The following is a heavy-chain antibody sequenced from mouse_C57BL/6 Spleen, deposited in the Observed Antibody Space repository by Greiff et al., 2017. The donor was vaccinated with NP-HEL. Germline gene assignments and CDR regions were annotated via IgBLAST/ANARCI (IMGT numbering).Heavy chain of an antibody. D-gene: IGHD2-3*01. CDR2: ISDGGSYT. J-gene: IGHJ4*01. V-gene: IGHV5-4*01. CDR3: AREGGYDSYLYAMDY. CDR1: GFTFSSYA. Sequence: EVQVVESGGGLVKPGGSLKLSCAASGFTFSSYAMSWVRQTPEKRLEWVATISDGGSYTYYPDNVKGRFTISRDNAKNNLYLQMSHLKSEDTAMYYCAREGGYDSYLYAMDYWGQGTSVTVSS.